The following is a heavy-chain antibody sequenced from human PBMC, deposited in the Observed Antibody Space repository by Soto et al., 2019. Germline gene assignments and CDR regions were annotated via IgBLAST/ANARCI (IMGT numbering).Heavy chain of an antibody. V-gene: IGHV1-2*02. CDR3: ARESGGATATLDYYYFYMDV. D-gene: IGHD5-12*01. CDR1: GDSFNDYY. Sequence: VQLVQSGAEVKKPGASVKVSCKTSGDSFNDYYIHWVRQAPGQGLEWMGWINPNGGATKYAQQFQGRVTVPRDTSIRTGYMELSSLRSDDTALYYCARESGGATATLDYYYFYMDVWGKGTTVTVSS. J-gene: IGHJ6*03. CDR2: INPNGGAT.